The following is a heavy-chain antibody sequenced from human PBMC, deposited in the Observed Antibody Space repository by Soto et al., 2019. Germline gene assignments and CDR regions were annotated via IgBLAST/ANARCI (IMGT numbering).Heavy chain of an antibody. CDR1: GGSFSGYY. J-gene: IGHJ6*02. CDR2: INHSGST. CDR3: ARGPLPDIVVVPAAMGPYYYGMDV. D-gene: IGHD2-2*01. V-gene: IGHV4-34*01. Sequence: SETLSLTCAVYGGSFSGYYWSWIRQPPGKGLEWIGEINHSGSTNYNPSLKSRVTISVDTSKNQFSLKLSSVTAADTAVYYCARGPLPDIVVVPAAMGPYYYGMDVWGQGTTVTVSS.